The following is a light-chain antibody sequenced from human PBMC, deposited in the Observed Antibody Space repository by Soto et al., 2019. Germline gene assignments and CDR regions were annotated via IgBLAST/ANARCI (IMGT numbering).Light chain of an antibody. CDR3: QSYDSSWFEV. CDR1: SSNIGAGYD. V-gene: IGLV1-40*01. CDR2: GNS. J-gene: IGLJ2*01. Sequence: QSVLTQPPSVSGAPGQRVTISCTGSSSNIGAGYDVHWYQQLPGTAPKLLIYGNSNRPSGVPDRFSGSKSGTSASLAITGLQAEDEADYYCQSYDSSWFEVFGGGTKVTVL.